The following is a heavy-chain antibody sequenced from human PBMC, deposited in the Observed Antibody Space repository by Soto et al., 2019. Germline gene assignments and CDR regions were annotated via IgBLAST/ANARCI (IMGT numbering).Heavy chain of an antibody. CDR3: ARDFTGCISAACYSPSHY. CDR1: GGTFSTYT. Sequence: QVQLVQSGAEVKKPGSSVKVSCKASGGTFSTYTITWVRHAAGQGLEWMGRIIPVFGTTTYVQKFQGRVTTSADTSTSTAYMELSSLRSEDTAISYWARDFTGCISAACYSPSHYWGQGTLGTVSS. CDR2: IIPVFGTT. V-gene: IGHV1-69*08. D-gene: IGHD2-15*01. J-gene: IGHJ4*02.